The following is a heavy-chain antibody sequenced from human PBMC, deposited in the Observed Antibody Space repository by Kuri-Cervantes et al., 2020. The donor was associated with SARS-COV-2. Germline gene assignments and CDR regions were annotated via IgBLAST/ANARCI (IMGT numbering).Heavy chain of an antibody. Sequence: ESLKISCTVSGGSISSYYWSWIRQPPGKGLEWIGYIYYSGSTNYNPSPKSRVTISVDTSKNQFSLKLSSVTAADTAVYYCARLKTGGGIDPWGQGTLVTGSS. J-gene: IGHJ5*02. CDR2: IYYSGST. CDR1: GGSISSYY. CDR3: ARLKTGGGIDP. V-gene: IGHV4-59*08. D-gene: IGHD7-27*01.